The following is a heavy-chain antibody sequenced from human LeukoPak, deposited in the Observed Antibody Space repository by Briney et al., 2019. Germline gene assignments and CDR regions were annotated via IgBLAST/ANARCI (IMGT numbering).Heavy chain of an antibody. Sequence: GGSLRLSCAASGFTFSSYGVHWVRQAPGKGLEWVAVIWYDGSNKYYADSVKGRFTISRDNSKNTLYLQMNSLRAEDTAVYYCASAGHYYYYGMDVWGQGTTVTVSS. J-gene: IGHJ6*02. CDR2: IWYDGSNK. D-gene: IGHD1-1*01. CDR1: GFTFSSYG. V-gene: IGHV3-33*01. CDR3: ASAGHYYYYGMDV.